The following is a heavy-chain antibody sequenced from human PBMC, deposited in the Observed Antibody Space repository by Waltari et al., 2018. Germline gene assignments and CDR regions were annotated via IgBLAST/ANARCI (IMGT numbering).Heavy chain of an antibody. CDR1: GYSISSGYY. J-gene: IGHJ4*02. CDR2: IYHSGGT. V-gene: IGHV4-38-2*01. Sequence: QVQLQESGPGLVKPSETLSLTCAVSGYSISSGYYWGWIRQPPGKGLEWIGSIYHSGGTYYNPSLKSRVTISVDTSKNQFSRKLSSVTAADTAVYYCADGSGSYYNGFFRYWGQGTLVTVSS. CDR3: ADGSGSYYNGFFRY. D-gene: IGHD3-10*01.